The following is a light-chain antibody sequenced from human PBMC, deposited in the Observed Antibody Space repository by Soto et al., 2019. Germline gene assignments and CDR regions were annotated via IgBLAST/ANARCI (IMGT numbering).Light chain of an antibody. CDR1: QTVRRY. J-gene: IGKJ4*01. CDR2: SAS. V-gene: IGKV3-11*01. Sequence: VLTQSPATLSLSPGERATLSCRASQTVRRYLAWYQHKPGQAPRLLIYSASNRATGIPARFSGSASGTDYTLTISSLEPEDFAVYYCQQRSTWPFLTFGGGTKVEI. CDR3: QQRSTWPFLT.